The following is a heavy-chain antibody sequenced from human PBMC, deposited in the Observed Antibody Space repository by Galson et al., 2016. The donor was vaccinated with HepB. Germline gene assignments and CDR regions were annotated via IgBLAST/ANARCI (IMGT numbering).Heavy chain of an antibody. CDR1: GASVSSGSYY. D-gene: IGHD3-9*01. V-gene: IGHV4-61*01. CDR3: ARVLSPAESFDF. Sequence: SETLSLTCTVSGASVSSGSYYWSWIRQPPGKGLEWIGDSHDSGSSNYNPSLKSRVTISVDTSKNQLSLNLRSVTPADTAVYYCARVLSPAESFDFWGQGAQVTVSS. CDR2: SHDSGSS. J-gene: IGHJ4*02.